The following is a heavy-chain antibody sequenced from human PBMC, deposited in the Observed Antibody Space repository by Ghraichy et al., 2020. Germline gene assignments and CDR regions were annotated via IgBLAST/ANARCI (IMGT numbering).Heavy chain of an antibody. Sequence: GGSLRLSCAASGFTFTSYAMSWVRQAPGKGLEWVSAVRGGGDGAYYADSVKGRFTISRDNSKNTLYLQMNSLRAEDTAVYYCARDSGWSKAFDIWGQGTMVTVSS. D-gene: IGHD2-15*01. V-gene: IGHV3-23*01. CDR3: ARDSGWSKAFDI. CDR2: VRGGGDGA. J-gene: IGHJ3*02. CDR1: GFTFTSYA.